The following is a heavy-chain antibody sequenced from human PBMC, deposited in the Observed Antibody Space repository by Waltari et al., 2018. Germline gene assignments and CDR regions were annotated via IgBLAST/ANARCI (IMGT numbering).Heavy chain of an antibody. V-gene: IGHV4-31*03. D-gene: IGHD3-10*01. Sequence: QVQLQESGPGLVKPSQTLSLTCTVSGGSISSGGYYWSWIRQHPGKGLEWIGYIYYSGGTYYNPSLKSRVTISVDTSKNQFSLKLSSVTAADTAVYYCAREEGSGSPSNAFDIWGQGTMVTVSS. CDR1: GGSISSGGYY. J-gene: IGHJ3*02. CDR3: AREEGSGSPSNAFDI. CDR2: IYYSGGT.